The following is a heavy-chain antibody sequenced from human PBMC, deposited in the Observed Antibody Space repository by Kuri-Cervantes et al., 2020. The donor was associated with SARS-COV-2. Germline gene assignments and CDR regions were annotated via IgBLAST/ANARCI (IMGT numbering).Heavy chain of an antibody. CDR1: GYTFTSSG. J-gene: IGHJ6*03. V-gene: IGHV1-18*01. CDR2: ISAYNGNT. CDR3: ARDGSEYYDFWSGYYFNPATKPGGSTKYYYYYMDV. D-gene: IGHD3-3*01. Sequence: ASVKVSCKASGYTFTSSGISWVRQAPGQGLEWMGWISAYNGNTNYAQKLQGRVTMTTDTSTSTAYMELRSLRSDDTAVYYCARDGSEYYDFWSGYYFNPATKPGGSTKYYYYYMDVWGKGTTVTVSS.